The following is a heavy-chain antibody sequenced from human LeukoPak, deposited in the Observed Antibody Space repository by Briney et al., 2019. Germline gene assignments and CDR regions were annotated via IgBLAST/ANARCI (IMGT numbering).Heavy chain of an antibody. V-gene: IGHV3-48*03. D-gene: IGHD3-16*02. Sequence: GGSLRLSCAASGFTFSSYEMNWVRQAPGKGLEWVSYIDFSGSTINYADSVKGRFTISRDNSKNTLYLQMNSLRAEDTAVYYCAKEGYDYVWGSYRSFFDYWGQGTLVTVSS. CDR3: AKEGYDYVWGSYRSFFDY. CDR1: GFTFSSYE. CDR2: IDFSGSTI. J-gene: IGHJ4*02.